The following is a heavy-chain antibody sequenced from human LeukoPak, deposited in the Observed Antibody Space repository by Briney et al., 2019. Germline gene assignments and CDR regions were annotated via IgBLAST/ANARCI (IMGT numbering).Heavy chain of an antibody. CDR3: AREGRPYCAGDL. CDR2: VSQSGIT. V-gene: IGHV4-4*02. Sequence: SETLSLTCAVSGDSISSANWWSWVRQPPGKGLEWIGEVSQSGITNYNPSLNNRVSMSIDKSKNHLSLNLKSVTAADTAVYYCAREGRPYCAGDLWGQGTLVIVSS. CDR1: GDSISSANW. D-gene: IGHD1-1*01. J-gene: IGHJ5*02.